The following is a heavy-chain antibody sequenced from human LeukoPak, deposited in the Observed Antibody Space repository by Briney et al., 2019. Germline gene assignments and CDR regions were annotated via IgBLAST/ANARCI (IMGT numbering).Heavy chain of an antibody. J-gene: IGHJ4*02. D-gene: IGHD1-14*01. CDR3: ARNQRRLDY. Sequence: GGSLRLSCAAAGFTFSRYWMSWVRQAQGKGLDRVANIKQAGSGKYYVDSVKGRFTISRDNAKNSLYLQVNSLRAEDTAGYYCARNQRRLDYWGQGTLVTVSS. CDR2: IKQAGSGK. V-gene: IGHV3-7*01. CDR1: GFTFSRYW.